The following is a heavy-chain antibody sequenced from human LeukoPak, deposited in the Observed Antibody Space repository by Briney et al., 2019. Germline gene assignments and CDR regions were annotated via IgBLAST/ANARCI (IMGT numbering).Heavy chain of an antibody. V-gene: IGHV3-21*01. D-gene: IGHD6-13*01. CDR3: ARAGYSSSWYDYYYYYMDV. Sequence: GGSLRLSCAASGFTFSSYSMSWVRQAPGKGLEWVSSISSSSSYIYYADSVKGRFTISRDNAKNSLYLQMNSLRAEDTAVYYCARAGYSSSWYDYYYYYMDVWGKGTTVTVSS. J-gene: IGHJ6*03. CDR2: ISSSSSYI. CDR1: GFTFSSYS.